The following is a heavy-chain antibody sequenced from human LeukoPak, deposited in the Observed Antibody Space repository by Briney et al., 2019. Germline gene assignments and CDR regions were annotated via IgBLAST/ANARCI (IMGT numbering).Heavy chain of an antibody. V-gene: IGHV1-8*03. D-gene: IGHD3-3*01. Sequence: ASVKVSCKASGYTFTSYDINWVRQAPGQGLEWMGWMNPNSGNTGYAQKFQGRVTITRNTSISTDYMELSSLRSEDTAVYYCARGQGNTIFGVVIEYYFVYWGQGTLVTVSS. CDR1: GYTFTSYD. CDR2: MNPNSGNT. CDR3: ARGQGNTIFGVVIEYYFVY. J-gene: IGHJ4*02.